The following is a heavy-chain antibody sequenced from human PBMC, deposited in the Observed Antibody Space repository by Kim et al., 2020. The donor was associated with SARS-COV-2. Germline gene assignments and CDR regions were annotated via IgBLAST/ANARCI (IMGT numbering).Heavy chain of an antibody. D-gene: IGHD3-9*01. CDR3: VRLRYFDWLFDY. J-gene: IGHJ4*02. CDR2: T. V-gene: IGHV4-34*04. Sequence: TNTNPYLKGRGNISVETSKNQFSLKLSSVTAADTAVYYCVRLRYFDWLFDYWGQGTLVTVSS.